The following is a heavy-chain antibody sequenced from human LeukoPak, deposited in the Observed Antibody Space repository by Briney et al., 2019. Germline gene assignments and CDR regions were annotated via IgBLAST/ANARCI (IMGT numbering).Heavy chain of an antibody. CDR1: GFTFSSYS. Sequence: GGSLRLSCAASGFTFSSYSMNWVRQAPGKGLEWVSSISSSSSYIYYADSVKGRFTISRDDAKNSLYLQMNSLRAEDTAVYYCAREILDGGDCYDYWGQGTLVTVSS. CDR2: ISSSSSYI. CDR3: AREILDGGDCYDY. J-gene: IGHJ4*02. V-gene: IGHV3-21*01. D-gene: IGHD2-21*01.